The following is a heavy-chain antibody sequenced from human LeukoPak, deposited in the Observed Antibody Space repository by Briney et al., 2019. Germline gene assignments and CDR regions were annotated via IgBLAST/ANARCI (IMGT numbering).Heavy chain of an antibody. CDR2: MNPNSGNT. D-gene: IGHD2-15*01. CDR1: GYTFTSYD. V-gene: IGHV1-8*01. J-gene: IGHJ4*02. Sequence: ASVKVSCKASGYTFTSYDINWVRQATGQGLEWMGWMNPNSGNTGYAQKFQGRITMTRNTSISTAYMELSSLRSEDTAVYYCARAGGYCGRISCPYYFDYWGQGSLVAVSS. CDR3: ARAGGYCGRISCPYYFDY.